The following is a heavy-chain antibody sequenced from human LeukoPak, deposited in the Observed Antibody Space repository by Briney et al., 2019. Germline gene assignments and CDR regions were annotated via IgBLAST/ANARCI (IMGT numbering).Heavy chain of an antibody. Sequence: ASVKVSCKASGGTFSSYAVSWVRQAPGQGLEWMGGIIPIFGTANYAQKFQGRVTITADKSTSTAYMELSSLRSEDTAVYYCASARSYCYDSSGYDDAFDIWGQGTMVTVSS. CDR3: ASARSYCYDSSGYDDAFDI. CDR2: IIPIFGTA. V-gene: IGHV1-69*06. D-gene: IGHD3-22*01. CDR1: GGTFSSYA. J-gene: IGHJ3*02.